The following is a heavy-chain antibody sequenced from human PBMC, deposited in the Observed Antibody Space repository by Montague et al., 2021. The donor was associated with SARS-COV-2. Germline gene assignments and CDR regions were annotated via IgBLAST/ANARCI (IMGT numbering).Heavy chain of an antibody. V-gene: IGHV3-23*01. CDR1: GFAFNNFA. CDR2: IFGSAAGT. CDR3: AKQPGAGAVVYWYFDL. J-gene: IGHJ2*01. D-gene: IGHD6-19*01. Sequence: SLRLSCAASGFAFNNFATSWVRQAPGKGLECVSSIFGSAAGTYYADSVKGRFTISRDNSKNTLYLQMNSLKAEDTAKYYCAKQPGAGAVVYWYFDLWGRGTVVSVSS.